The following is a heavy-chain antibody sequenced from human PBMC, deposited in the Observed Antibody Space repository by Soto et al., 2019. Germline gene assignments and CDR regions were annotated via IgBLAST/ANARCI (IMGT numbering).Heavy chain of an antibody. CDR2: IFHSGRT. V-gene: IGHV4-4*02. CDR1: GDSITTSNW. D-gene: IGHD3-22*01. J-gene: IGHJ4*02. CDR3: ARDVGYFYDNSPTGHFDY. Sequence: SETLSLTCAVSGDSITTSNWWSWVRQPPGKGLDWIGEIFHSGRTNYSPSLKSRVTISVNKSKDQFSRELSSVTAADTAVYYCARDVGYFYDNSPTGHFDYWRPGTLVTVSS.